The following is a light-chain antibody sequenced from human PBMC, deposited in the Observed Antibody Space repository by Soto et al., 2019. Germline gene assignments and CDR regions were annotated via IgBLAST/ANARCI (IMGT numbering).Light chain of an antibody. CDR1: QSVSSSY. J-gene: IGKJ2*01. CDR2: GAS. CDR3: QQYGSSPPYT. Sequence: EIVLTQSPGTLSLSPGERATLSCRASQSVSSSYLAWYQQKPGQAPRLLIYGASSRATGIPDRFXXXXXXXXXXXXISRLEPEDFAVYYCQQYGSSPPYTFGQGTKLEIK. V-gene: IGKV3-20*01.